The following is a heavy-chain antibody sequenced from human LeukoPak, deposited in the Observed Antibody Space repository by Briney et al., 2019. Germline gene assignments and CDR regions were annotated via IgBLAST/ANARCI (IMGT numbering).Heavy chain of an antibody. D-gene: IGHD2-15*01. CDR3: AKIGSGHFDY. CDR2: ISGSGDST. Sequence: GGSLRLSCAASGFTFSTYAVNWVRQAPGKGLEWVSTISGSGDSTYYADSVKGRFTISRDNSKNTLYLQMNSLRAEDTAVYYCAKIGSGHFDYWGQGTLVTVSS. CDR1: GFTFSTYA. V-gene: IGHV3-23*01. J-gene: IGHJ4*02.